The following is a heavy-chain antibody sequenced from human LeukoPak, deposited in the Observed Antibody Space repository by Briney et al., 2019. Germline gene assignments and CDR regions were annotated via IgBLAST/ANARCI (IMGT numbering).Heavy chain of an antibody. Sequence: ASVKVSCKASGYTFTGYYMHWVRQAPGQGLEWMGWINPNNGGTNYAQKFQGRDTMTRDTSISTVYMELSRLTSDDTAVYYCARGRGTTSSNFDYWGQGNLVTVSS. D-gene: IGHD2-2*01. CDR1: GYTFTGYY. V-gene: IGHV1-2*02. CDR3: ARGRGTTSSNFDY. J-gene: IGHJ4*02. CDR2: INPNNGGT.